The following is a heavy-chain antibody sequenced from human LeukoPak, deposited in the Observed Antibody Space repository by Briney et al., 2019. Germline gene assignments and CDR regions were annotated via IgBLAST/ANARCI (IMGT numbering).Heavy chain of an antibody. J-gene: IGHJ3*02. V-gene: IGHV3-48*02. CDR3: ARGVNAFDI. CDR1: GFTFSDYS. D-gene: IGHD3-22*01. CDR2: ISSTSNSI. Sequence: AGSLRLSCAASGFTFSDYSMNWVRQAPGKGLQWVSYISSTSNSISYDNSLKGRFTISRDNAKNSLFLQMNSLRDEDTALYYCARGVNAFDIWGQGTMVTVSS.